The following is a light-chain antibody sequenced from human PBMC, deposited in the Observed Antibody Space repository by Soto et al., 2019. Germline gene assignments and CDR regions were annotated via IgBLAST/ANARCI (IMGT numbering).Light chain of an antibody. V-gene: IGKV3D-15*01. Sequence: EIVLTQSPATLSLSPGERATLSCRASQSVSRNYLAWYQQKPGQAPRLLIYGASNRATGIPARFSGSGSGTEFTLTITSLQSEDFAVYYCQQYNDWPQIGHGTKVDIK. CDR2: GAS. J-gene: IGKJ1*01. CDR3: QQYNDWPQ. CDR1: QSVSRN.